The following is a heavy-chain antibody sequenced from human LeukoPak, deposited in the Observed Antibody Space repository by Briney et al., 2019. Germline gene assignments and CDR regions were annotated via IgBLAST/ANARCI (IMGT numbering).Heavy chain of an antibody. CDR2: IYYSGST. Sequence: SETLSLTCTVSGGSISSYYWSWIRQPPGKGPEWIGYIYYSGSTNYNPSLKSQVTISVDTSKNQFSLKLSSVTAADTAVYYCASGVAYYDFWSGYSTRWFDPWGQGTLVTVSS. D-gene: IGHD3-3*01. J-gene: IGHJ5*02. CDR1: GGSISSYY. V-gene: IGHV4-59*01. CDR3: ASGVAYYDFWSGYSTRWFDP.